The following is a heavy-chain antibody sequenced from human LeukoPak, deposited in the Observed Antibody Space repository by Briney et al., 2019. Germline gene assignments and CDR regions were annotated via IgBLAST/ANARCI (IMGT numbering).Heavy chain of an antibody. J-gene: IGHJ6*02. CDR3: ARSHSSSWYDYYYGMDV. Sequence: SETLSLTCTVSGGSISSYYWSWIRQPPGKGLEWIGYIYYSGSTNYNPSLKSRVTISVDTSKNQFSLRLSSVTAADTAVYYCARSHSSSWYDYYYGMDVWGQGTTVTVSS. CDR1: GGSISSYY. V-gene: IGHV4-59*08. CDR2: IYYSGST. D-gene: IGHD6-13*01.